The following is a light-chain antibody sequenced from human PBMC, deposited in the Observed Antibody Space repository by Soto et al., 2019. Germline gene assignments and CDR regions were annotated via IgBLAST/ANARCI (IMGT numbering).Light chain of an antibody. Sequence: QSALTQPPSASGSPGQSVTISCTGTSSDVGAYTYVSWYQQHPGKAPKLMIYGVTERPSGVPDRFSGSKSGNTASLTVSGFQTEDEAYYYCSSYAGSNNYVFGTGTKVTVL. CDR1: SSDVGAYTY. J-gene: IGLJ1*01. V-gene: IGLV2-8*01. CDR3: SSYAGSNNYV. CDR2: GVT.